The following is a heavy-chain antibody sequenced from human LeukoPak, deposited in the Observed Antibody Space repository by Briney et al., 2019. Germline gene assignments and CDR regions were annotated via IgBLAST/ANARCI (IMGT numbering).Heavy chain of an antibody. V-gene: IGHV4-4*07. CDR1: GGSISSYY. J-gene: IGHJ6*03. D-gene: IGHD2-2*01. CDR2: IYTSGST. CDR3: ARDGGEYQLLPRYYMDV. Sequence: SETLSLTCTVSGGSISSYYWSWIRQPAGKGLEWIGRIYTSGSTNYNPSLKSRVTMSVDTSKNQFSLKLSSVTAADTAVYYCARDGGEYQLLPRYYMDVWGKGTTVTVSS.